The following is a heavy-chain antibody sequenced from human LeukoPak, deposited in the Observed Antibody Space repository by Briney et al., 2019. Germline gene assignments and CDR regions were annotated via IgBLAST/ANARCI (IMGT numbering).Heavy chain of an antibody. V-gene: IGHV3-23*01. J-gene: IGHJ4*02. CDR3: VPPLGGPPFDY. CDR2: ISGSGGST. D-gene: IGHD3-16*01. Sequence: GGSLRLSCAASGFTFTSYAMSWVRQAPGKGLEGVSTISGSGGSTYYADSVKGRFTISRDNSKNTLYLQMNSLRAEDSAVYYCVPPLGGPPFDYWGQGTLVTVSS. CDR1: GFTFTSYA.